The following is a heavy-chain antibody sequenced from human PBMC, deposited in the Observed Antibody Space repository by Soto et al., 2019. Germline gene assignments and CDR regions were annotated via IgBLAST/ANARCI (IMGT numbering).Heavy chain of an antibody. CDR1: GFTFSSYG. J-gene: IGHJ6*02. D-gene: IGHD5-18*01. V-gene: IGHV3-33*01. CDR2: IWFDGSIK. CDR3: ATGDTAMDVYYYYGMDV. Sequence: GGSLRLSCAASGFTFSSYGMHWVRQAPGKGLEWVAVIWFDGSIKYYADSVKGRFTISRDNSKNTLYLQMNSLRAEDTAVYYCATGDTAMDVYYYYGMDVWGQGTTVTVSS.